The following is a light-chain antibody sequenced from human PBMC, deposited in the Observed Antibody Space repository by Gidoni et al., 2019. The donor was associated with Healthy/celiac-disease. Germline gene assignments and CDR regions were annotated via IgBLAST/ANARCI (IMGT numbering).Light chain of an antibody. CDR2: AAS. Sequence: DIQMTQSPSSLSASVGDRVTITCRASQGISNYLAWYQQKPGKVPKLLIYAASTLQSGVPSRFSGSGSGTDFTLTISSLQPEDVATYYCQKYNSAPWTXXXXTKXEIK. CDR1: QGISNY. V-gene: IGKV1-27*01. J-gene: IGKJ1*01. CDR3: QKYNSAPWT.